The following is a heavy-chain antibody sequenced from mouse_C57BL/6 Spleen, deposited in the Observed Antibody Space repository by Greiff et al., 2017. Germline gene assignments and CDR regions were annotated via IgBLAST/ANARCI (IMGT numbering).Heavy chain of an antibody. Sequence: EVQLVESGGGLVKPGGSLKLSCAASGFTFSDYGMHWVRQAPEKGLEWVAYISSGSSTIYYADTVKGRFTISRDNAKNTLFLQMTSLRSEDTAMYYCARALYDYGFAYWGQGTLVTVSA. CDR3: ARALYDYGFAY. V-gene: IGHV5-17*01. D-gene: IGHD2-4*01. CDR1: GFTFSDYG. J-gene: IGHJ3*01. CDR2: ISSGSSTI.